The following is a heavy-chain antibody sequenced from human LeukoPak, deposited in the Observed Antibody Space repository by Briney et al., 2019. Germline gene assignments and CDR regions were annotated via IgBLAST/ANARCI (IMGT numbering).Heavy chain of an antibody. J-gene: IGHJ4*02. Sequence: PGGSLRLSCAASGFTLSDYYMSWIRQAPGKGLEWVSYISSSGSTIYYADSVKGRFTISRDNAKNSQYLQMNSLRAEDTAVYYCARDEYYYDSSTGFDYWGQGTLVTVSS. D-gene: IGHD3-22*01. CDR3: ARDEYYYDSSTGFDY. V-gene: IGHV3-11*04. CDR2: ISSSGSTI. CDR1: GFTLSDYY.